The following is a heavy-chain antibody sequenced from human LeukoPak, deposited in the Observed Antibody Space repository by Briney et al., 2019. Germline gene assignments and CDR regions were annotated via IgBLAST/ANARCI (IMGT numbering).Heavy chain of an antibody. D-gene: IGHD6-19*01. CDR2: IYYSGST. Sequence: PSETLSLTCTVSGGSISSSSYYWGWIRQPPGKGLEWIGSIYYSGSTYYNPSLKSRVTISVDTSKNQFSLKLSSVTAADTAVYYCARRRGDSSGSRRVYYMDVWGKGTTVTVSS. CDR1: GGSISSSSYY. J-gene: IGHJ6*03. V-gene: IGHV4-39*01. CDR3: ARRRGDSSGSRRVYYMDV.